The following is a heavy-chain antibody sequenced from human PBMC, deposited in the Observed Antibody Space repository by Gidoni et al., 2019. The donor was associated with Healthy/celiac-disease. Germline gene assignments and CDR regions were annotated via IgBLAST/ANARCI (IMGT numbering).Heavy chain of an antibody. CDR2: ISSSGSTI. CDR3: ARDLKAEIVVVVAATPDAFDI. J-gene: IGHJ3*02. CDR1: GSPFSSYE. V-gene: IGHV3-48*03. Sequence: EVQLVESGGGLFLPGGSLRLSCADSGSPFSSYEMNWVRQAPGKGLEWVSYISSSGSTIYYADSVKGRFTISREKAKNSLYQQMNSLRAEDTAVYYCARDLKAEIVVVVAATPDAFDIWGQGTMVTVSS. D-gene: IGHD2-15*01.